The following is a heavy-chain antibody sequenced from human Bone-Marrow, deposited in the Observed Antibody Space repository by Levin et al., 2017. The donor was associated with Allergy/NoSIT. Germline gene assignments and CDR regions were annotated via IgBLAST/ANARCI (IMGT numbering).Heavy chain of an antibody. CDR1: GFTFSNYA. CDR2: ISDDGNNI. CDR3: ARGIWNRDYYVDV. V-gene: IGHV3-30-3*01. D-gene: IGHD1-1*01. Sequence: PGGSLRLSCAASGFTFSNYAMHWVRQAPGKGLGWVAFISDDGNNIYYADSVKGRFTISRDNSRNTLFLQMNSLRGEDTAVYYCARGIWNRDYYVDVWGKGTTVTVSS. J-gene: IGHJ6*03.